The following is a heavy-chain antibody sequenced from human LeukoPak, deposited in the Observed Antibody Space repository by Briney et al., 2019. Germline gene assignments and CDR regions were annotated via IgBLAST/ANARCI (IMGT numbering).Heavy chain of an antibody. Sequence: GRSLGLSCVASGFTFEDYAMHWVRQAPGKGLEWVSGTSWNGGSIGYADSVKGRFTISRDNAKNSLYVQMNSLRAEDMALYYCAKGGSYYELDYWGQGTLVTVSS. V-gene: IGHV3-9*03. D-gene: IGHD1-26*01. CDR2: TSWNGGSI. J-gene: IGHJ4*02. CDR1: GFTFEDYA. CDR3: AKGGSYYELDY.